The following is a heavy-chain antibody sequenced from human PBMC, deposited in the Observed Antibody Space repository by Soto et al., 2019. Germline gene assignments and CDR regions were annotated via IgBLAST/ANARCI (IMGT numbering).Heavy chain of an antibody. CDR2: ISGSGIST. J-gene: IGHJ3*01. CDR3: ARSPVGDAFNV. V-gene: IGHV3-21*01. Sequence: PGGSLRLSCAASGFTFSSYAMTWVRQAPGKGLEWVSSISGSGISTFYADSVKGRFTISRDNAKNSLFLQMNSLTAEDTAVYYCARSPVGDAFNVWGQGTVVTVSS. CDR1: GFTFSSYA.